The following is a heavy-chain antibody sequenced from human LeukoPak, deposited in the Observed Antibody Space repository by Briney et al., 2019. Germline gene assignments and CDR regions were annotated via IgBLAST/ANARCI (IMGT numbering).Heavy chain of an antibody. V-gene: IGHV3-23*01. CDR1: GFTFSTYA. Sequence: GGSLRLSCAASGFTFSTYAMGWVRQPPGKGLEWVSTISGSGDKTYYADSVKGRSTISRDNSKNTVDLQMNSLRAEDTAVYFCAKDLSPFGSSGYSGFFQHWGQGTLVTVSS. CDR3: AKDLSPFGSSGYSGFFQH. CDR2: ISGSGDKT. J-gene: IGHJ1*01. D-gene: IGHD3-22*01.